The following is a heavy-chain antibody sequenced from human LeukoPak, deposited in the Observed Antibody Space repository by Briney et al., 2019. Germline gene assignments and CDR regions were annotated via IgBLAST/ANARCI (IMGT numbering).Heavy chain of an antibody. CDR1: GYTFTGYY. V-gene: IGHV1-2*06. CDR2: INPNSGGT. J-gene: IGHJ4*02. Sequence: ASVKVSCKASGYTFTGYYMHWVRQAPGQGLEWMGRINPNSGGTNYAQKFQGRVTMTRDTSISTAYMELSRLRSDDTAVYYCARQLPSYIVVIPAADFEYWGQGTLVTVSS. D-gene: IGHD2-2*01. CDR3: ARQLPSYIVVIPAADFEY.